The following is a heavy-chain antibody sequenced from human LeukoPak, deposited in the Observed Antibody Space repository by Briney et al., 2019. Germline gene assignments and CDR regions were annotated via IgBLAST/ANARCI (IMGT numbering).Heavy chain of an antibody. CDR2: INTDGSST. Sequence: GGSLRLSCAASGFTFSSYWMHWVRQAPGKGLVWVSRINTDGSSTSYADSVKGRFTISRDNAKNTLYLQMNSLRAEDTAVYYCARKYGDYSPIDYWGQGTLVTVSS. CDR3: ARKYGDYSPIDY. CDR1: GFTFSSYW. D-gene: IGHD4-17*01. V-gene: IGHV3-74*01. J-gene: IGHJ4*02.